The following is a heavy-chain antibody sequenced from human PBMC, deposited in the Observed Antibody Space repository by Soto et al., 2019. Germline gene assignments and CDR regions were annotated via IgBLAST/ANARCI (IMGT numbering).Heavy chain of an antibody. CDR1: GGTFSSYT. CDR3: ARALAYCGGDCYSSLDY. Sequence: QVQLVQSGAEVKKPGSSVKVSCKASGGTFSSYTISWVRQAPGQGLEWMGRIIPILGIANYAQKFQGRVTITADKSTSTAYMELSSLRSEDTAVYYCARALAYCGGDCYSSLDYWGQGTQVTVSS. J-gene: IGHJ4*02. V-gene: IGHV1-69*02. D-gene: IGHD2-21*01. CDR2: IIPILGIA.